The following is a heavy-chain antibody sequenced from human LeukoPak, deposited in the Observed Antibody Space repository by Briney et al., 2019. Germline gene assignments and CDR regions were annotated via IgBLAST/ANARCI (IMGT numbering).Heavy chain of an antibody. J-gene: IGHJ3*02. CDR1: GYTFTSYG. V-gene: IGHV1-18*01. Sequence: GASVKVSCKASGYTFTSYGISWVRQAPGQGLEWMGWISAYNGNTNYAQKFQGRVTMTTDTSTSTAYLELRSLRSDDTAVYYCARLVPGFVVVVAATVDAFDIWGQGTMVTVSS. CDR3: ARLVPGFVVVVAATVDAFDI. CDR2: ISAYNGNT. D-gene: IGHD2-15*01.